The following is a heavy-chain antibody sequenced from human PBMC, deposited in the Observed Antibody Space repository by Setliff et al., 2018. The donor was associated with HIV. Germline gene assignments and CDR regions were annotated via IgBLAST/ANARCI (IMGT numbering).Heavy chain of an antibody. CDR2: IIPIFGTA. CDR1: GGTFSSYA. CDR3: SRKGYGYAFDI. Sequence: GASVKVSCKASGGTFSSYAISWVRQAPGQGLEWMGGIIPIFGTANYAQKFQGRVTITADESTSTAYMELSSLRSEDTAVYYCSRKGYGYAFDIWGQGTMVTVSS. V-gene: IGHV1-69*13. D-gene: IGHD5-18*01. J-gene: IGHJ3*02.